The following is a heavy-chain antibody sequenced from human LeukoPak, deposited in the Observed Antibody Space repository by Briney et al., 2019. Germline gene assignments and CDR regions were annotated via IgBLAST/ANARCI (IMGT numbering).Heavy chain of an antibody. Sequence: GGSLRLSCVDSGFTFSRYWMSGVRQATGKGVEGEANLKQEGSEKYYVDSVTGRFTIPRDNSKNSLYLQMNSMRVEDTAVYYCARNAFQTWGQRTMVTVSS. V-gene: IGHV3-7*01. J-gene: IGHJ3*02. CDR3: ARNAFQT. CDR2: LKQEGSEK. CDR1: GFTFSRYW.